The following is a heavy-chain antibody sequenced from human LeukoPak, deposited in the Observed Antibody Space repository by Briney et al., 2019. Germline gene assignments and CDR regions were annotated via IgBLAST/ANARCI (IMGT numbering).Heavy chain of an antibody. Sequence: ASVKVSCKASGYTFTGYDMHWVRQAPGQGLEWMGWINPNSGGTNYAQKLQGRVTMTTDTSTSTAYMELRSLRSDDTAVYYCARDRSSSWYWIDYWGQGTLVTVSS. CDR1: GYTFTGYD. CDR3: ARDRSSSWYWIDY. J-gene: IGHJ4*02. V-gene: IGHV1-2*02. D-gene: IGHD6-13*01. CDR2: INPNSGGT.